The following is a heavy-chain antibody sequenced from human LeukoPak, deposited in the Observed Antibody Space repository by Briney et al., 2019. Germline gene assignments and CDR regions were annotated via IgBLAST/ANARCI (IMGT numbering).Heavy chain of an antibody. CDR3: ARSASSGFDI. Sequence: PSETLSLTCIISGGSINSYYWSWIRQPAGKGLEWIGRFYASGTTYYNPALISRAAVSIDTSKSHFSLKLTSVTAADTAVYYCARSASSGFDIWGQGTMVTVSS. CDR2: FYASGTT. CDR1: GGSINSYY. D-gene: IGHD5-12*01. J-gene: IGHJ3*02. V-gene: IGHV4-4*07.